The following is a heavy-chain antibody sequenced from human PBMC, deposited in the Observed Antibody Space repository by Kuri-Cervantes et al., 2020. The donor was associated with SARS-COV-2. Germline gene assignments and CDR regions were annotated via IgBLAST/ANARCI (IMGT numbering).Heavy chain of an antibody. D-gene: IGHD1-14*01. CDR1: GGTFSSYA. Sequence: SVKVSCKASGGTFSSYAISWVRQAPGQGLEWMGGIIPIFGTANYAQKFQGRVTMTTDTSTSTAYMELRSLRSDDTAVYYCATHFITGTTSGFDYWGQGTLVTVSS. CDR3: ATHFITGTTSGFDY. V-gene: IGHV1-69*05. CDR2: IIPIFGTA. J-gene: IGHJ4*02.